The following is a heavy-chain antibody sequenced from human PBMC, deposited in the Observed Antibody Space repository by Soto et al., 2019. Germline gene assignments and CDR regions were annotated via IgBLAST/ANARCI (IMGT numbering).Heavy chain of an antibody. J-gene: IGHJ4*02. V-gene: IGHV1-46*03. CDR2: INPSGGST. D-gene: IGHD2-15*01. CDR1: GYTLTSYY. CDR3: ARDLYCSGGSCYHYFDY. Sequence: QVQLVQSGAEVKKPGASVKVSCKASGYTLTSYYMHWVRQAPGQGLEWMGIINPSGGSTSYAQKFQGRVTMTRDTSTSTVYMELSSLRSEDTAVYYCARDLYCSGGSCYHYFDYWGQGTLVTVSS.